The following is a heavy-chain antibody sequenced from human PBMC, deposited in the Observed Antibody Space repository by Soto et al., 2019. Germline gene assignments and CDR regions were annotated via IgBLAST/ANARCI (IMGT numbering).Heavy chain of an antibody. D-gene: IGHD1-1*01. Sequence: GXSLRLACAASGLPVIGKKYLALVLQAPGKGLEWVSALYDVDGSFYSDSVKGRFTTSSDSSKTTVYLQMNDLRPADTAVYYCATWHEREHAYDVWGQGTTVTVSS. J-gene: IGHJ3*01. CDR1: GLPVIGKKY. CDR2: LYDVDGS. V-gene: IGHV3-53*01. CDR3: ATWHEREHAYDV.